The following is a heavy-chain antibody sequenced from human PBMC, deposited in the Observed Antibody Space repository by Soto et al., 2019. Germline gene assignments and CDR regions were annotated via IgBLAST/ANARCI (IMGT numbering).Heavy chain of an antibody. V-gene: IGHV3-9*01. CDR1: GFTFDDYA. J-gene: IGHJ4*02. CDR3: AKDVYYGGTSGSAVFDY. Sequence: EVQLVESGGGLVQPGRSLRLSCAASGFTFDDYAMHWVRQAPGKGLEWVSGISWNSGSIGYADSVKGRFTISRDNAKNXXYMQMNSLRAEDTALYYCAKDVYYGGTSGSAVFDYWGQGTLVTVSS. D-gene: IGHD4-17*01. CDR2: ISWNSGSI.